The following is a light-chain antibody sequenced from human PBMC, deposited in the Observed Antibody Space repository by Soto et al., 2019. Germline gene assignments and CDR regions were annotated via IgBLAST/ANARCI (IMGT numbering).Light chain of an antibody. CDR1: SGSVSTDYY. V-gene: IGLV8-61*01. CDR3: VLYMGSGSWV. CDR2: STN. J-gene: IGLJ3*02. Sequence: QTVVTQEPSLSVSPGGTVTLTCGLSSGSVSTDYYPSWYQQTPGQAPRTLIYSTNTRSSGVPDRFSGSILGNKAALTITGAQADDESDYYCVLYMGSGSWVFGGGTKVTVL.